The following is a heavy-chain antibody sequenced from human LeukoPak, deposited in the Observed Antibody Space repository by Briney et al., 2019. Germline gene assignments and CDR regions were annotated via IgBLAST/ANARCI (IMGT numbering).Heavy chain of an antibody. J-gene: IGHJ5*02. Sequence: SQTLSLTCTVSGGSISSGSYYWSWIRQPAGKGLEWIGRIYTSGSTNYNPSPKSRVTISVDTSKNQFSLKLSSVTAADTAVYYCARDLLNGNWFDPWGQGTLVTVSS. V-gene: IGHV4-61*02. CDR1: GGSISSGSYY. CDR3: ARDLLNGNWFDP. D-gene: IGHD2-21*01. CDR2: IYTSGST.